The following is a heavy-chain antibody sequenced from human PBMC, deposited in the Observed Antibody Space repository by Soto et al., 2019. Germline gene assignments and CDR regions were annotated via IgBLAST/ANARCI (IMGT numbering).Heavy chain of an antibody. CDR1: GDSTSSSSYY. Sequence: PSETLSLTCTVSGDSTSSSSYYWGWIRQPPGKGLEWIGSIFYSGSTYYNPSLRSRVIISVDTSKNQFSLKLSSVTAADTAVYYCARVKPSNGMDVWGQGTTVTVSS. J-gene: IGHJ6*02. V-gene: IGHV4-39*01. CDR2: IFYSGST. CDR3: ARVKPSNGMDV.